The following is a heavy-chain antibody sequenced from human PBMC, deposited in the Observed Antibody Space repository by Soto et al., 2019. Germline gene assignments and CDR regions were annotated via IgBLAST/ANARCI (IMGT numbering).Heavy chain of an antibody. CDR1: GFTFNTYG. CDR3: ARADCTGAYCYSWPFNYGVDV. Sequence: QVQLVESGGGVVQPGGSLRLSCTTSGFTFNTYGMHWVRQAPGKGLEWVAIIWYDGSNKYCADSVKGRFTISRDNSKNTLYLQMNSLRAEDTALYYCARADCTGAYCYSWPFNYGVDVWGQGTTVTVSS. V-gene: IGHV3-33*08. CDR2: IWYDGSNK. D-gene: IGHD2-15*01. J-gene: IGHJ6*02.